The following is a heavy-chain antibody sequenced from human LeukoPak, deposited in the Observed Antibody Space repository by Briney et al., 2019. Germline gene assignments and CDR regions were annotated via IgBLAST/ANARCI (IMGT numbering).Heavy chain of an antibody. CDR3: AREVFGGSVDFDY. CDR2: IYYSGST. Sequence: SETLSLTCTVSGGSVSSGSYYWSWLRQPPGKGPEWIGFIYYSGSTTYNPSLKSRATISIDTSKNPFSLKLSSVTAADTAVYYCAREVFGGSVDFDYWGQGTLVTVSS. J-gene: IGHJ4*02. D-gene: IGHD2-15*01. V-gene: IGHV4-61*01. CDR1: GGSVSSGSYY.